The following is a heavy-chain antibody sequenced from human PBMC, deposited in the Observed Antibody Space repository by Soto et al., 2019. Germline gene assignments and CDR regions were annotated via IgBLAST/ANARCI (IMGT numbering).Heavy chain of an antibody. CDR1: GYTFTSYG. V-gene: IGHV1-18*01. Sequence: ASVKVSCKASGYTFTSYGISWVRQAPGQGLEWMGWISGYNGNTNYAQKVQGRVTMTTDTSTSTAYMELRSLRSDDTAVYYCARVRNTVFRRDSDDYCGRRAPVTVSS. CDR2: ISGYNGNT. D-gene: IGHD3-10*01. J-gene: IGHJ4*02. CDR3: ARVRNTVFRRDSDDY.